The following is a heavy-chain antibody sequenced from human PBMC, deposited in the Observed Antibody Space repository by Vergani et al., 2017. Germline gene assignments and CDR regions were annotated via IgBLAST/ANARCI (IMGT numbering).Heavy chain of an antibody. CDR3: AKTGELSLSLDY. D-gene: IGHD3-16*02. V-gene: IGHV3-30*02. CDR1: GFTFSSYG. CDR2: IRYDGSNK. J-gene: IGHJ4*02. Sequence: QVQLVESGGGVVQPGGSLRLSCAASGFTFSSYGMHWVRQAPGKGLEWVAFIRYDGSNKYYADSVKGRFTISRDNSKNTLYLQMNSLRAEDTAVYYCAKTGELSLSLDYWGQGTLVTVSS.